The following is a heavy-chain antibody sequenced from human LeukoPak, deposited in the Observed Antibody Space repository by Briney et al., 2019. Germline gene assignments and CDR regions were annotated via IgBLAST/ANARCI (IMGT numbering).Heavy chain of an antibody. V-gene: IGHV3-23*01. CDR3: ANVVRNDY. J-gene: IGHJ4*02. CDR2: ISGSGGST. D-gene: IGHD4-23*01. Sequence: GGSLRLSCAASGFTFSNYAMSWVRQAPGKGRERVSSISGSGGSTYYADSVKGRFTIYRDNSKNTLYLQMNSMRAEDTAVYYCANVVRNDYWGQGTLVTVSS. CDR1: GFTFSNYA.